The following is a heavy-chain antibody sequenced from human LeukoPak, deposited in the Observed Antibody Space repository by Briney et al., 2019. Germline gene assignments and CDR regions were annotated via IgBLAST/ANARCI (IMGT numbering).Heavy chain of an antibody. CDR2: ITSSSTYI. J-gene: IGHJ4*02. CDR3: ATDGFCSGKSCHLSH. Sequence: GGSLRLSCAASGFAFRSYTMNWVRQAPGKGLEWVSSITSSSTYIYYADSVKGRFTISRDNAKTSLYLQMNSLRAEDTAVYYCATDGFCSGKSCHLSHWGQGTLVTVSS. D-gene: IGHD2-15*01. V-gene: IGHV3-21*01. CDR1: GFAFRSYT.